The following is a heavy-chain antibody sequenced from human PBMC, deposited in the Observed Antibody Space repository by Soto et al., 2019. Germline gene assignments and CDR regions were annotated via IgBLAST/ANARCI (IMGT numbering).Heavy chain of an antibody. CDR1: GGSISSGGYS. D-gene: IGHD3-10*01. V-gene: IGHV4-30-2*01. CDR3: ARDNMHFYGSGSYVWFDP. J-gene: IGHJ5*02. CDR2: IYHSGST. Sequence: QLQLQESGSGLVKPSQTLSLTCAVSGGSISSGGYSWSWIRQPPGKGLEWIGYIYHSGSTYYNPSLKSRVTLSVDRSKIQFSLKQSSVSAAVTAVYSCARDNMHFYGSGSYVWFDPWGQGTLVTVSS.